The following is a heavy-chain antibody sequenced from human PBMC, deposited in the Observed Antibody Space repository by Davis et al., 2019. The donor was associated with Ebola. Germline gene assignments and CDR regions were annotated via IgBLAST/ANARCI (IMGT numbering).Heavy chain of an antibody. Sequence: GESLKISCAASGFTFSSYWMHWVRQAPGKGLVWVSRINSDGSSTSYADSVKGRFTISRDNAKNTLYLQMNSLRAEDTAVYYCARDTQTTVTTNPYYYYGMDVWGQGTTVTVSS. CDR1: GFTFSSYW. D-gene: IGHD4-11*01. CDR2: INSDGSST. J-gene: IGHJ6*02. CDR3: ARDTQTTVTTNPYYYYGMDV. V-gene: IGHV3-74*01.